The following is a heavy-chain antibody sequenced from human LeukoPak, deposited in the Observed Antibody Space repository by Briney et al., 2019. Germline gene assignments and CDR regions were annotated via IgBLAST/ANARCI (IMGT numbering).Heavy chain of an antibody. J-gene: IGHJ6*02. D-gene: IGHD6-13*01. Sequence: GGSLRLSCAASGFTVSSNYMSWVRQAPGKGLEWVSVIYSGGSTYYADSVKGRFTISRDNSKNTLYLQMNSLRAEDTAVYYCAKDRISSSWYDMDVWGQGTTVTVSS. CDR3: AKDRISSSWYDMDV. CDR1: GFTVSSNY. V-gene: IGHV3-53*05. CDR2: IYSGGST.